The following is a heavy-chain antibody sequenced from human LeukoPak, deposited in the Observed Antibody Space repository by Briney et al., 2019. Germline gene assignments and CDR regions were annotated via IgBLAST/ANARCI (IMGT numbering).Heavy chain of an antibody. D-gene: IGHD2-2*01. Sequence: GGSLRLSCAASGFTFSSYAMSWVRQAPGEGLEWVSAISGSGGSTYYADSVKGRFTISRDNSKNTLYLQMNSLRAEDTAVYYCAKVGTSCYAADYWGQGTLVTVSS. V-gene: IGHV3-23*01. J-gene: IGHJ4*02. CDR1: GFTFSSYA. CDR3: AKVGTSCYAADY. CDR2: ISGSGGST.